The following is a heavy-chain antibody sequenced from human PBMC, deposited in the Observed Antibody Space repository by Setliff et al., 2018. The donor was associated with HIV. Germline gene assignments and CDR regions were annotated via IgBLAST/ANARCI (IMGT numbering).Heavy chain of an antibody. V-gene: IGHV4-59*01. CDR1: GGSISSYY. CDR2: IYYSGST. D-gene: IGHD4-17*01. CDR3: AKGAGFYGDYTFDY. J-gene: IGHJ4*02. Sequence: PSETLSLTCTVSGGSISSYYWSWIRQPPGKGLEWIGYIYYSGSTNYNPSLKSRVTLSIDSSKNLFSLKVTSVTSADTAVYYCAKGAGFYGDYTFDYWGQGHLVTVSS.